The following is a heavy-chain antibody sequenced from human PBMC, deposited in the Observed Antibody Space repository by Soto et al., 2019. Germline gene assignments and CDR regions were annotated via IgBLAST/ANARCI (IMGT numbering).Heavy chain of an antibody. CDR3: ARPLGYCSSTICSPIDY. CDR2: IYPGDSDP. V-gene: IGHV5-51*01. CDR1: GYSFTTYW. D-gene: IGHD2-2*01. J-gene: IGHJ4*02. Sequence: GESLKISCKGSGYSFTTYWIGWVRQMPGKGLEWMGIIYPGDSDPIYSPSFQGQVTISVDKSISTAYLQWSSLKASDTAMYYCARPLGYCSSTICSPIDYWGQGTLVTVSS.